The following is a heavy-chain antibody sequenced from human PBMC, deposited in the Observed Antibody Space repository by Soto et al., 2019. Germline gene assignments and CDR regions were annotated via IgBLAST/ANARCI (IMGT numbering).Heavy chain of an antibody. CDR3: ARPLGYCSSTICSPIDY. CDR2: IYPGDSDP. V-gene: IGHV5-51*01. CDR1: GYSFTTYW. D-gene: IGHD2-2*01. J-gene: IGHJ4*02. Sequence: GESLKISCKGSGYSFTTYWIGWVRQMPGKGLEWMGIIYPGDSDPIYSPSFQGQVTISVDKSISTAYLQWSSLKASDTAMYYCARPLGYCSSTICSPIDYWGQGTLVTVSS.